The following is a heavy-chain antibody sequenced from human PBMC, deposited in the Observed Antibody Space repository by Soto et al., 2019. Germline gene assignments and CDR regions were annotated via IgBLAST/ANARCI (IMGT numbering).Heavy chain of an antibody. CDR3: ARGGLGSFLLDY. CDR2: INMDGTRT. CDR1: GFTFSSYW. V-gene: IGHV3-74*01. Sequence: EVQLVESGGGSVQPGGSLRLSCAASGFTFSSYWVHWVRHVPGKGLVWLSRINMDGTRTNYADSVNGRFAIFRDNVKNTVYLQMNSLRVEDSAAYYCARGGLGSFLLDYWGQGTLVSVS. D-gene: IGHD3-10*01. J-gene: IGHJ4*02.